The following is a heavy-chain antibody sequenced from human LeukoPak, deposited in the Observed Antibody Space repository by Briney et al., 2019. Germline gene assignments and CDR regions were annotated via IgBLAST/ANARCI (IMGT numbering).Heavy chain of an antibody. CDR2: INHSGST. D-gene: IGHD5-12*01. Sequence: SETLSLTCAVYGGSFSGYYWSWIRQPPGKGLEWLGEINHSGSTNYNPSLKRRVTISVDTSKNQFSLKLSSVTAADTAVYYCAXEQXDSGYDPYYFDYGGQGTLVTVS. CDR3: AXEQXDSGYDPYYFDY. J-gene: IGHJ4*02. CDR1: GGSFSGYY. V-gene: IGHV4-34*01.